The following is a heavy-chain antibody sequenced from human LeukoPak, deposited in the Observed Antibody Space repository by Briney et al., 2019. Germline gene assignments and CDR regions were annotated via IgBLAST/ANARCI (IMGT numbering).Heavy chain of an antibody. Sequence: GGSLRLSCAASGFTVSSNYMSWVRQAPGKGLEWVSVIYSGASTYYADSVKGRFTISRDNSKNTLYLQMNSLRAEDTAVYYCAKAGRSGWYPGWPFDIWGQGTMVTVSS. CDR3: AKAGRSGWYPGWPFDI. D-gene: IGHD6-19*01. CDR1: GFTVSSNY. V-gene: IGHV3-53*01. CDR2: IYSGAST. J-gene: IGHJ3*02.